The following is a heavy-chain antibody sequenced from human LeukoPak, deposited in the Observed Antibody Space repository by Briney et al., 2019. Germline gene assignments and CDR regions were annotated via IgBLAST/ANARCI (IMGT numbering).Heavy chain of an antibody. V-gene: IGHV4-59*01. Sequence: SETLSLTCTVSAGSISSYYWSWIRQPPGKGLEWIGYIYFSGSTNYNPSLKSRVTISVDTSKNQFSLKLSSVTAADTAVYYCASTICISTSCYPGVVDYWGQGTLVTVSS. CDR3: ASTICISTSCYPGVVDY. D-gene: IGHD2-2*01. CDR1: AGSISSYY. CDR2: IYFSGST. J-gene: IGHJ4*02.